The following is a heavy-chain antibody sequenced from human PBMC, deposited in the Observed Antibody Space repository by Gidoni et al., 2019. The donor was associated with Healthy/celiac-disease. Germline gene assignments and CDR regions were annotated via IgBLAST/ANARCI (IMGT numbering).Heavy chain of an antibody. Sequence: QVQLQESGPGLVKPSETLSLTCTVSGGSIRSYYWSWIRQPPGKGLEWIGYIYYSGSTNYNPSLKSRVTISVDTSKNQFSLKLSSVTAADTAVYYCAREGLGYYYGSGSYSGGDAFDIWGQGTMVTVSS. CDR3: AREGLGYYYGSGSYSGGDAFDI. CDR2: IYYSGST. V-gene: IGHV4-59*01. J-gene: IGHJ3*02. D-gene: IGHD3-10*01. CDR1: GGSIRSYY.